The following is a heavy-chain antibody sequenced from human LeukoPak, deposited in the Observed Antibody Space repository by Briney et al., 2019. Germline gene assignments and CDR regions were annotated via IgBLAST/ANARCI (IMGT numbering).Heavy chain of an antibody. Sequence: ASVKVSCKASGYTFTGYYMHWVRQASGQGLEWMGWINPNSGGTNYAQKFQGRVTMTRDTSISTAYMELSRLRSDDTAVYYCARPAESLGGWYLNWFDPWGQGTLVTVSS. CDR3: ARPAESLGGWYLNWFDP. CDR1: GYTFTGYY. D-gene: IGHD6-19*01. CDR2: INPNSGGT. J-gene: IGHJ5*02. V-gene: IGHV1-2*02.